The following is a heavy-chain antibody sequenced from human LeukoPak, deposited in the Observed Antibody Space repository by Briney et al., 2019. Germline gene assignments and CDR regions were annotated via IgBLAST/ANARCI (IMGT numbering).Heavy chain of an antibody. D-gene: IGHD3-22*01. V-gene: IGHV3-21*01. CDR1: GFTFSSYT. Sequence: GGSLRLSCAASGFTFSSYTMNWVRQAPGKGLEWVSSISSSSSYIYYADSVKGRFTISRDNAKNSLYLQMNSLRAEDTAMYYSARDRYHDSSGPSDYWGQGTLVTVSS. CDR3: ARDRYHDSSGPSDY. CDR2: ISSSSSYI. J-gene: IGHJ4*02.